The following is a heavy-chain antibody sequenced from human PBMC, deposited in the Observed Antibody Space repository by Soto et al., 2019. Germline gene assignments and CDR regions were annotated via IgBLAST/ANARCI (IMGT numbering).Heavy chain of an antibody. CDR3: ARVRSGGITIFGVVNWFDP. D-gene: IGHD3-3*01. V-gene: IGHV1-8*01. J-gene: IGHJ5*02. Sequence: GASVKVSCKASGYTFTSYDINWVRQATGQGLEWMGWMNPNSGNTGYAQKFQGRVTMTRNTSISTAYMELSSLRSEDTAVYYCARVRSGGITIFGVVNWFDPWGQGTLVTVSS. CDR2: MNPNSGNT. CDR1: GYTFTSYD.